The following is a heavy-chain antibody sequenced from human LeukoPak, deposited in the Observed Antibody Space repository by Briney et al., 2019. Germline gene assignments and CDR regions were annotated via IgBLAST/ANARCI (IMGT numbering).Heavy chain of an antibody. V-gene: IGHV4-30-4*01. CDR1: GGPISSGDYY. J-gene: IGHJ4*02. CDR2: IYYSGST. D-gene: IGHD1-26*01. CDR3: ATVGATTVDY. Sequence: SETLSLTCTVSGGPISSGDYYWSWIRQPPGKGLEWIGYIYYSGSTYYNPSLKSRVTISVDTSKNQFSLKLSSVTAADTAVYYCATVGATTVDYWGQGTLVTVSS.